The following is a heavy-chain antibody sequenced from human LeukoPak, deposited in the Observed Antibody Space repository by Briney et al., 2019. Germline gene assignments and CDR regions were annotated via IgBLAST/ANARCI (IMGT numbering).Heavy chain of an antibody. V-gene: IGHV1-69*05. CDR3: AQRGFDSSGYYYLAFDI. J-gene: IGHJ3*02. CDR1: GGTFSSYA. CDR2: IIPIFGTA. D-gene: IGHD3-22*01. Sequence: SVKVSCKASGGTFSSYAISWVRQAPGQGLEWMGGIIPIFGTANYAQKFQGRVTITTDESTSTAYMKLSSLRSEDTAVYYCAQRGFDSSGYYYLAFDIWGQGTMVTVSS.